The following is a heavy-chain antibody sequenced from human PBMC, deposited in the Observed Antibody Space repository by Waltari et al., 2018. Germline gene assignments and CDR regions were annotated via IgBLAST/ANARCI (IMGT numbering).Heavy chain of an antibody. J-gene: IGHJ4*02. D-gene: IGHD6-13*01. V-gene: IGHV4-34*01. Sequence: QVQLQQWGAGLLKPSETLCLTCAVYGGSSSGSYWSWIRQPPGKGLEWIGEINHSGSTNYNPSLKSRVTISVDTSKNQFSLKLSSVTAADTAVYYCARRAAGTQQVDYWGQGTLVTVSS. CDR2: INHSGST. CDR1: GGSSSGSY. CDR3: ARRAAGTQQVDY.